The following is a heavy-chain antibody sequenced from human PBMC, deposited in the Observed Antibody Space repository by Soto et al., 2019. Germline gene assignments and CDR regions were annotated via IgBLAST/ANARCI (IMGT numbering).Heavy chain of an antibody. Sequence: PGGSLRLSCAASGITFSNYGMHWVRQAPGKGLEWVAAISLDGSFKSYADSVKGRFTISRDNSKNTLFLQMNSLRPDDTAVFYCTLAYCGGGHWCYLDYWGKGTLVTVSS. CDR3: TLAYCGGGHWCYLDY. V-gene: IGHV3-30*03. CDR1: GITFSNYG. CDR2: ISLDGSFK. J-gene: IGHJ4*02. D-gene: IGHD2-21*01.